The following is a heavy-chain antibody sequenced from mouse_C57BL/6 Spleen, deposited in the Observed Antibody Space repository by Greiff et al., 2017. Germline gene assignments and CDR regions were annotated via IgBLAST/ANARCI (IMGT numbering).Heavy chain of an antibody. CDR3: ARGSTMVKAWFAY. J-gene: IGHJ3*01. V-gene: IGHV1-52*01. CDR1: GYTFTSYW. Sequence: QVQLQQPGAELVRPGSSVKLSCKASGYTFTSYWMHWVKQRPIQGLEWIGNIDPSDSETHYNQKFKDKATLTVDKSASTAYMQLSSLTSEDSAVYYCARGSTMVKAWFAYWGQGTLVTVSA. D-gene: IGHD2-2*01. CDR2: IDPSDSET.